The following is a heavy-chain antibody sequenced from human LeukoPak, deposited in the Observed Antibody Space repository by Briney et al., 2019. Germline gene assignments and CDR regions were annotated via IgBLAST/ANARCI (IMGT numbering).Heavy chain of an antibody. J-gene: IGHJ5*02. V-gene: IGHV4-34*01. CDR3: AGTTDTTRFDP. CDR2: INHSGST. Sequence: SETLSLTCAVYVGPFSGYYGSWIRQPPGKGLEWIGEINHSGSTNYNPSLKSRVTISVDTSNTQFSLKLSSVTAADTAVYYCAGTTDTTRFDPWGQGTLATVSS. CDR1: VGPFSGYY. D-gene: IGHD4-17*01.